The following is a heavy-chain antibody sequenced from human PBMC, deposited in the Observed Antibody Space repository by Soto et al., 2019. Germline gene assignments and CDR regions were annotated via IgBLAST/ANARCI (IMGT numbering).Heavy chain of an antibody. CDR1: GYTFINYH. J-gene: IGHJ4*02. D-gene: IGHD5-12*01. CDR2: INTYNGMT. Sequence: QVQLVQSGGEVKKPGASVTVSCKASGYTFINYHITWVRQAPGQGLEWMAWINTYNGMTDYAQRFQGRVTMTRDTSTSTAYMELRNLGSDATAEYCCAKSPRGEMATDWGQGTLVTVSS. CDR3: AKSPRGEMATD. V-gene: IGHV1-18*01.